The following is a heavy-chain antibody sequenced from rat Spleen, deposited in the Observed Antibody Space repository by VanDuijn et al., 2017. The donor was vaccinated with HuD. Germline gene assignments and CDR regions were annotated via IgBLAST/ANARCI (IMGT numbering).Heavy chain of an antibody. CDR2: ISYDGTRT. CDR1: GFTFSNYG. D-gene: IGHD1-11*01. V-gene: IGHV5-29*01. Sequence: EVQLVESGGGLVQPGRSLKVSCAALGFTFSNYGMAWVRQAPTKGLGWVATISYDGTRTFYRDSVKGRFTISRDNARSTLYLQMDSLRSEDTATYYCKRHVDGGYNEGYFDYWGQGVMVTVSS. CDR3: KRHVDGGYNEGYFDY. J-gene: IGHJ2*01.